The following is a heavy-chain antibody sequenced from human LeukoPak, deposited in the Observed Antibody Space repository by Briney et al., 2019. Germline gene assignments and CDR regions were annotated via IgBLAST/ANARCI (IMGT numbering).Heavy chain of an antibody. V-gene: IGHV4-39*01. Sequence: SETLSVTCTVSGGSISSSSYYWGWIRQPPGKGLEWIGSSYYSGGTYYNPSLKSRVTISVDTSKNQFSLKLSSVTAADTAVYYCASELQYYDILTGYYNGLYYFDYWGQGTLVTVSS. D-gene: IGHD3-9*01. CDR1: GGSISSSSYY. J-gene: IGHJ4*02. CDR2: SYYSGGT. CDR3: ASELQYYDILTGYYNGLYYFDY.